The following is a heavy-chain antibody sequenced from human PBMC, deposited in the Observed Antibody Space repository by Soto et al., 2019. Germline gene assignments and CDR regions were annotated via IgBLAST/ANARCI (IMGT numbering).Heavy chain of an antibody. V-gene: IGHV2-5*02. CDR3: TQVYGSWSWGWYFHS. Sequence: QITLRESGPSLVKPTETLTLTCTFSGFSLTTTGVGVGWIRQPPGKALEWLAVVFWDGGERYSPSLKSRVTITKDTSKDQVVLTMTNMDPADTATYYCTQVYGSWSWGWYFHSWGQGTLVTVSS. CDR2: VFWDGGE. J-gene: IGHJ4*02. D-gene: IGHD1-26*01. CDR1: GFSLTTTGVG.